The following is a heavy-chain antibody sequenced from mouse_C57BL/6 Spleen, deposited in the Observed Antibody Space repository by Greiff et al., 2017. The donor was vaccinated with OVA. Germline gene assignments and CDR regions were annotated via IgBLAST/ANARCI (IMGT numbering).Heavy chain of an antibody. V-gene: IGHV1-26*01. CDR1: GYTFTDYY. D-gene: IGHD2-3*01. J-gene: IGHJ1*03. CDR2: INPNNGGT. CDR3: ARIYEGP. Sequence: EVQLQQSGPELVKPGASVKISCKASGYTFTDYYMNWVKQSHGKSLEWIGDINPNNGGTSYNQKFKGKATLTVDKSSSTAYMELRSLTSEDSAVYYCARIYEGPWGTGTTVTVSS.